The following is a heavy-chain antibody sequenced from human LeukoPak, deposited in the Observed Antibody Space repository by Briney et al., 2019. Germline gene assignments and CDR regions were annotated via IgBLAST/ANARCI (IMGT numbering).Heavy chain of an antibody. CDR1: VYTFPSYA. CDR2: KNTTTGNT. J-gene: IGHJ4*02. D-gene: IGHD3-16*02. Sequence: ASVKVSCQGSVYTFPSYAMNWVRPAPGQGLAWVGWKNTTTGNTAYAHGFTERFVFSLDTSVSTAYLQISSLKAEDTAVYYCARATKGMITFGGVIVPYFDYWGQGTLVTVSS. V-gene: IGHV7-4-1*02. CDR3: ARATKGMITFGGVIVPYFDY.